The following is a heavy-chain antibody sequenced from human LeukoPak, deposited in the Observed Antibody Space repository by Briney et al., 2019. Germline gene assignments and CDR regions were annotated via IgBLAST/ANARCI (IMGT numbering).Heavy chain of an antibody. CDR2: ISYDGSNK. J-gene: IGHJ4*02. D-gene: IGHD3-22*01. Sequence: PGGSLRLSCAASGFTFSSYAMHWVRQAPGKGLEWVAVISYDGSNKYYADSVKGRFTISRDNAKNTLYLQMNSLRAEDTAVYYCAREAHYDSSSFDYWGQGTLVTVSS. CDR1: GFTFSSYA. CDR3: AREAHYDSSSFDY. V-gene: IGHV3-30-3*01.